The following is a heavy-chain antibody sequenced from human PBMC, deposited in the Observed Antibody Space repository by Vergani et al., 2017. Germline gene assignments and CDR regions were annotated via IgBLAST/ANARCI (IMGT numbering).Heavy chain of an antibody. CDR2: IRSKPYGGTT. V-gene: IGHV3-49*04. D-gene: IGHD6-13*01. J-gene: IGHJ4*02. Sequence: EVQLVESGGGLVQPGRSLRLSCTASGFTFGDYAMSWVRQAPGKGLEWEGFIRSKPYGGTTEYAASVKGRFTISRDDSKSIAYLQMNSLKTEDTAVYYCAKSVSWYYFDYWGQGTLVTVSS. CDR1: GFTFGDYA. CDR3: AKSVSWYYFDY.